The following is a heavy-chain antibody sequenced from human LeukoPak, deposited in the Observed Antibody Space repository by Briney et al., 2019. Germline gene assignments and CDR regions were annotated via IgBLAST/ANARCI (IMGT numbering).Heavy chain of an antibody. CDR2: IKQDGSQE. CDR1: GFTFSTYW. V-gene: IGHV3-7*01. D-gene: IGHD3-3*01. J-gene: IGHJ4*02. CDR3: ARGVPYPSWXGPHYSDY. Sequence: PGGSLRLSCAASGFTFSTYWMSWVRQAPGKGLEWVAHIKQDGSQEYYVGSVKGRFTISRDNAKNSLYLQMNSLRVEDTAVYYCARGVPYPSWXGPHYSDYWGQGTLVTVSS.